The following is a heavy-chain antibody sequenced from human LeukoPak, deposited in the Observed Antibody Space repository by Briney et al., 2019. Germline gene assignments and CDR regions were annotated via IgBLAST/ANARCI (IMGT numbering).Heavy chain of an antibody. CDR3: ARADGDSDAFDI. Sequence: GRSLRLSCAASGFTFSSYAMHWVRQAPGKGLEWVAVISYDGSNKYYADSVKGRFTISRDNSKNTLYLQMNSLRAEDTAVYYCARADGDSDAFDIWGQGTMVTVSS. CDR1: GFTFSSYA. D-gene: IGHD4-17*01. J-gene: IGHJ3*02. CDR2: ISYDGSNK. V-gene: IGHV3-30*14.